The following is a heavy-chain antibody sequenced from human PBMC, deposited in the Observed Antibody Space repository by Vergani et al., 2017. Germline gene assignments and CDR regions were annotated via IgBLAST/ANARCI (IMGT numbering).Heavy chain of an antibody. CDR3: AREDSTVWGDY. CDR1: GGSLSGYY. J-gene: IGHJ4*02. CDR2: INHSGST. V-gene: IGHV4-34*01. Sequence: QVQLQQWGAGLLKPSETLSLTCAVYGGSLSGYYWSWIRQPPGKGLEWIGEINHSGSTNYNPSLKSRVTISVDTSKNQFSLKLSSVTAADTAVYYCAREDSTVWGDYWGQGTLVTVSS. D-gene: IGHD3-16*01.